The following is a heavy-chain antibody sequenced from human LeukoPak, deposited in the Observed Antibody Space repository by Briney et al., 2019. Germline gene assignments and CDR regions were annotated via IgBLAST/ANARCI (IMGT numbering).Heavy chain of an antibody. CDR2: ISYDGSNK. J-gene: IGHJ1*01. D-gene: IGHD6-13*01. CDR3: ARDQGEAAGAEYFQH. V-gene: IGHV3-30-3*01. Sequence: GGSLRLSCAASGFTFSSYAMHWVRQAPGKGLEWVAVISYDGSNKYYADSVKGRFTISRDNSKNTLYLQMDSLRAEDTAVYYCARDQGEAAGAEYFQHWGQGTLVTVSS. CDR1: GFTFSSYA.